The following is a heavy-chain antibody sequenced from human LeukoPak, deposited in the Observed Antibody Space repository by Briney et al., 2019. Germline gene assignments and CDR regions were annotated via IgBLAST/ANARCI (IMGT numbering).Heavy chain of an antibody. V-gene: IGHV4-59*01. CDR3: ARVWGSGSYGAFDI. Sequence: SETLSLTCTVSGGSISSYYWSWIRQPPGKGLEWIGYIYYSGSTNYNPSLKSRVTISVVTSKNQFSLKLSSVTAADTAVYYCARVWGSGSYGAFDIWGQGTMVTVSS. CDR2: IYYSGST. J-gene: IGHJ3*02. CDR1: GGSISSYY. D-gene: IGHD3-10*01.